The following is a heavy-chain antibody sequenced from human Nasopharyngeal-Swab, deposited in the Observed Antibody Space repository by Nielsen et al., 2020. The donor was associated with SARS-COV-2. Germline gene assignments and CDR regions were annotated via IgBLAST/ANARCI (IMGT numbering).Heavy chain of an antibody. J-gene: IGHJ3*02. V-gene: IGHV1-8*01. CDR3: ARASVAGPSTIFGVVDDAFDI. Sequence: ASVKVSCKASGYTFTSYDINWVRQATGQGLEWMGWMNLNSGNTGYAQKFQGRVTMTRNTSISTAYMELSSLRSEDTAVYYCARASVAGPSTIFGVVDDAFDIWGQGTMVTVSS. D-gene: IGHD3-3*01. CDR1: GYTFTSYD. CDR2: MNLNSGNT.